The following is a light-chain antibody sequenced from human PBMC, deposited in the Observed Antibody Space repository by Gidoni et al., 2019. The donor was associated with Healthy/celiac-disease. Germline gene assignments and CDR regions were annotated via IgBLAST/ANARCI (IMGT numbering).Light chain of an antibody. CDR1: QSVSSSY. J-gene: IGKJ2*01. CDR2: GAS. V-gene: IGKV3-20*01. CDR3: QQYGSSPYT. Sequence: EIVLTQSPGTLSWSPGERATLSCRASQSVSSSYLAWYQQKPGQAPRRLIYGASSRATGIPDRFSGSGSGTDFTLTISRLEPEDFAVYYCQQYGSSPYTFGQXTKLEIK.